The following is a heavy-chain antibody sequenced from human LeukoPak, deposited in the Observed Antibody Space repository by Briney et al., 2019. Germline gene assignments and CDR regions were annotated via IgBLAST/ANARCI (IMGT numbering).Heavy chain of an antibody. CDR1: GFTVSSNY. D-gene: IGHD3-10*01. Sequence: PGRSLRLSCAASGFTVSSNYMSWVRQAPGKGLEWVSVIYSGGSTYYADSVKGRFTISRDNSKNTLYLQMNSLRAEDTAVYYCARFTGSYYNVAPRWGQGTLVTVSS. CDR3: ARFTGSYYNVAPR. CDR2: IYSGGST. J-gene: IGHJ4*02. V-gene: IGHV3-53*01.